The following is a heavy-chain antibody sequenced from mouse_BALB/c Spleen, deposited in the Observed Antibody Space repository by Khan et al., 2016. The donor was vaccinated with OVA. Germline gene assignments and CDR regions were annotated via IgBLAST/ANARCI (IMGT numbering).Heavy chain of an antibody. V-gene: IGHV4-1*02. D-gene: IGHD1-2*01. CDR3: ARPGLRLLWYFDV. J-gene: IGHJ1*01. CDR2: INPDSSTI. CDR1: GFDFSRYW. Sequence: EVKLLESGGGLVQPGGSLKLSCAASGFDFSRYWMSWVRQAPGKGLEWIGEINPDSSTINYTPSLKDKFIISRDNAKNTLYLQMSKVRSEDTALYYCARPGLRLLWYFDVWGAGTTVTVSS.